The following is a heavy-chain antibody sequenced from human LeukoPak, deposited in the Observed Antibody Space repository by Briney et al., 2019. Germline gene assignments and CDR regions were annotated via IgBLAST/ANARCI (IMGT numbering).Heavy chain of an antibody. CDR2: ISGSGVST. CDR3: AKALRFTSRHGFDY. Sequence: PGGSLRLSCAASGFTFSSYAIIWVRQAPGKWLEWVSAISGSGVSTYYADSVQGRFTISRDNSKDTLYLQMNILRAEDTAVYSCAKALRFTSRHGFDYWGQGTLVTVYS. D-gene: IGHD2-2*01. CDR1: GFTFSSYA. V-gene: IGHV3-23*01. J-gene: IGHJ4*02.